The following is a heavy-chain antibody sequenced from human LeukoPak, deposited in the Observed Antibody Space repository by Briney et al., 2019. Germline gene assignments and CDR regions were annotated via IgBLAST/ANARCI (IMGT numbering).Heavy chain of an antibody. CDR2: ISAYNGNT. Sequence: ASVKVSCKASGYTFTSYGISWVRQAPEQGLEWMGWISAYNGNTNYAQKLQGRVTMTTDTSTSTAYMELRSLRSDDTAVYYCARDERSSWSNWFDPWGQGTLVTVSS. D-gene: IGHD6-13*01. CDR3: ARDERSSWSNWFDP. J-gene: IGHJ5*02. CDR1: GYTFTSYG. V-gene: IGHV1-18*01.